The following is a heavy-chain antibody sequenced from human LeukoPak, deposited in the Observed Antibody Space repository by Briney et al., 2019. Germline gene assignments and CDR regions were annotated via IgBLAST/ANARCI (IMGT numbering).Heavy chain of an antibody. D-gene: IGHD6-19*01. CDR2: IYLGDSDT. J-gene: IGHJ4*02. CDR1: GYSSTNYW. CDR3: ARHPSYTSGWPLDY. Sequence: GESLKISCKGSGYSSTNYWIGWVRQMPGKGLEWMGIIYLGDSDTRYSPSFQGQVTISADKSITTAYLQWSSLKASDTAIYNCARHPSYTSGWPLDYWGQGTLVTVSS. V-gene: IGHV5-51*01.